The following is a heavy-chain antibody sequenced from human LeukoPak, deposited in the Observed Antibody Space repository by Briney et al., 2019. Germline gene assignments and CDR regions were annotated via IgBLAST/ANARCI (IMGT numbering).Heavy chain of an antibody. CDR2: MNPNSGNT. Sequence: ASVKVSCKASGYTFTSYDINWVRPATGQGLEWMGWMNPNSGNTGYAQKFQGRVTMTRNTSISTAYMELSSLRSEDTAVYYCARELDYSIPYDYWGQGTLVTVSS. D-gene: IGHD4-11*01. V-gene: IGHV1-8*01. CDR3: ARELDYSIPYDY. J-gene: IGHJ4*02. CDR1: GYTFTSYD.